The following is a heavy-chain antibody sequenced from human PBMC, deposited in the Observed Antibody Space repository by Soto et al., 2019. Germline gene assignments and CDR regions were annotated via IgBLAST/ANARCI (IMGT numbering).Heavy chain of an antibody. V-gene: IGHV1-2*04. J-gene: IGHJ6*02. CDR3: ARVAIAAAADERQNYYYYYGMDG. D-gene: IGHD6-13*01. Sequence: ASVKVSCKASGYTFTGYYMHWVRQAPGQGLEWMGWINPNSGGTNYAQKFQGWVTMTRDTSISTAYMELSRLRSDDTAVYYCARVAIAAAADERQNYYYYYGMDGWGQGTTVTVSS. CDR2: INPNSGGT. CDR1: GYTFTGYY.